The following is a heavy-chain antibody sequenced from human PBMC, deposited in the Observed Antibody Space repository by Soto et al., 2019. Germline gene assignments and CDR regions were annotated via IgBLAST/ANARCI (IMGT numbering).Heavy chain of an antibody. D-gene: IGHD4-17*01. CDR3: ARDSDYGGNSVFDY. J-gene: IGHJ4*02. CDR2: IYYSGST. Sequence: TLSLTCTVSGGSMSSGGYYWSWIRQHPGKGLEWIGYIYYSGSTYYNPSLKSRVTISVDTSKNQFSLKLSSVTAADTAVYYCARDSDYGGNSVFDYWGQGTLVTVSS. CDR1: GGSMSSGGYY. V-gene: IGHV4-31*03.